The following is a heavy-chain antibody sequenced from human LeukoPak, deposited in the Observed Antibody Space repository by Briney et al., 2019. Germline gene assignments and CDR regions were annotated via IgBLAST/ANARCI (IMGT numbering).Heavy chain of an antibody. Sequence: ASVKVSCKASGYTFTSYDINWVRQATGQGLEWMGWMNPNSGNTGYAQKFQGRVTMTRNTSISTAYMELSSLRSEDTAVYYCARGHPGNWLRREPPPCWFDPWGQGTLVTVSS. D-gene: IGHD5-12*01. CDR3: ARGHPGNWLRREPPPCWFDP. J-gene: IGHJ5*02. V-gene: IGHV1-8*01. CDR1: GYTFTSYD. CDR2: MNPNSGNT.